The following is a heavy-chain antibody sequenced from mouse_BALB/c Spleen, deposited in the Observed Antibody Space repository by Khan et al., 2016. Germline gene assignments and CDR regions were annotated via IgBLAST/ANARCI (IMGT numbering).Heavy chain of an antibody. CDR3: AREDDGNYGDYLDY. D-gene: IGHD2-1*01. J-gene: IGHJ2*01. V-gene: IGHV5-6-5*01. CDR1: GFTFSNYA. CDR2: ISSGGST. Sequence: EVELVESWGGLVKPGGSLKLSCAASGFTFSNYAMSWVRQTPEKRLEWVPSISSGGSTYYPDSVKGRFTISRDNARNILNLQMSSLRSEDTAMYYCAREDDGNYGDYLDYWGQGTTLTVSS.